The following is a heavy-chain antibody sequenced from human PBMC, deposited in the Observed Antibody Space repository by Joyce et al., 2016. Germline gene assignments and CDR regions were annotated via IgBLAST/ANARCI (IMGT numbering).Heavy chain of an antibody. D-gene: IGHD3-16*01. CDR3: AREVGGGPYDY. CDR1: GFTFRMYV. Sequence: QVQLVESGGGVVQPGRSLRLSCAAFGFTFRMYVMHWIRQAPGKGLEWVASMSYDVTNKYYADAVKGRFTISRDNSKNTLYLQMNSLRPEDTAVYYCAREVGGGPYDYWGQGNLVTVSS. CDR2: MSYDVTNK. J-gene: IGHJ4*02. V-gene: IGHV3-30*04.